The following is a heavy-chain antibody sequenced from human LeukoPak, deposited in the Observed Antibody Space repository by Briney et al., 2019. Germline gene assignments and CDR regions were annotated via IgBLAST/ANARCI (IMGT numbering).Heavy chain of an antibody. CDR3: AREGITMVRGVIKRYYYYYMDV. J-gene: IGHJ6*03. CDR2: ISAYNGNT. D-gene: IGHD3-10*01. CDR1: GYTFTSYG. Sequence: GASVKVSCKASGYTFTSYGISWVRQAPGQGLEWMGWISAYNGNTNYAQKLQGRVTMTTDTSTSTAYMELRSLRSDDTAVYYCAREGITMVRGVIKRYYYYYMDVWGKGTTVTVSS. V-gene: IGHV1-18*01.